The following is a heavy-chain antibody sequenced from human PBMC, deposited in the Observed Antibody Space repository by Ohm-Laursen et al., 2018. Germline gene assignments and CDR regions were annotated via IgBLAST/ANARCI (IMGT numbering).Heavy chain of an antibody. V-gene: IGHV1-46*01. J-gene: IGHJ3*02. CDR2: INPSAGRT. Sequence: VKVSCKASGYTFTSYYIHWVRQAPGQGLEWMGTINPSAGRTSYAQRFQGRLTMTRDTSTSTVYMEMSSLRSEDTAVYYCARDKAVVTAPHDAFAIWGQGTMVTVSS. CDR3: ARDKAVVTAPHDAFAI. CDR1: GYTFTSYY. D-gene: IGHD4-23*01.